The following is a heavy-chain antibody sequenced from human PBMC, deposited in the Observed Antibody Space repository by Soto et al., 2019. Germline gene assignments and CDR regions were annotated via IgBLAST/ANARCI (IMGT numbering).Heavy chain of an antibody. Sequence: EVQLLESGGGLVQPGGSLRLSCAASGFTFSSYAMSWVRQAPGKGLEWVSAISGSGGSTYYADSVKGRFTISRDNSKNTLYLQMNSLRAEDTVVYYCATLRHFWSCYYGGGSDYWGQGTLVTVSS. D-gene: IGHD3-3*02. V-gene: IGHV3-23*01. CDR1: GFTFSSYA. J-gene: IGHJ4*02. CDR2: ISGSGGST. CDR3: ATLRHFWSCYYGGGSDY.